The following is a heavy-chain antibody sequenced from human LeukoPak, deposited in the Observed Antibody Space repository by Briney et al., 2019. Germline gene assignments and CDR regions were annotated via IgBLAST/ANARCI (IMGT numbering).Heavy chain of an antibody. Sequence: GGSLRLSCAASGFPLSSYAMSWVREAPGKGLEWVSGINWNGASTGYADSVKGRFTISRDNTKNSLYLQMNSLRAEDTALYYCARLTAVNSAFDIWGQGTMITVSS. J-gene: IGHJ3*02. CDR2: INWNGAST. D-gene: IGHD4-23*01. V-gene: IGHV3-20*04. CDR3: ARLTAVNSAFDI. CDR1: GFPLSSYA.